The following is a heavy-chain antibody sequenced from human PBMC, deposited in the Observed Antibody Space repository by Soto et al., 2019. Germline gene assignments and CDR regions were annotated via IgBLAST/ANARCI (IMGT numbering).Heavy chain of an antibody. V-gene: IGHV1-3*01. CDR2: INAGNGNT. CDR3: AREQQLVPYYYYGMDV. Sequence: GASVKVSCKASGYTFTRYAMHWVRQAPGQRLEWMGWINAGNGNTKYSQKFQGRVTITRDTSASTAYMELSSLRSEDTAVYYCAREQQLVPYYYYGMDVWGQGTTVTVSS. CDR1: GYTFTRYA. J-gene: IGHJ6*02. D-gene: IGHD6-13*01.